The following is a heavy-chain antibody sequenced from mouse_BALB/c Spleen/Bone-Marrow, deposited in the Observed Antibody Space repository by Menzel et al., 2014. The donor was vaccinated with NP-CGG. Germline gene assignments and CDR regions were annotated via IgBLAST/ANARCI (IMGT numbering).Heavy chain of an antibody. V-gene: IGHV1-54*01. CDR3: AREWTARAVDY. Sequence: QVQLKQSGAELARPGTSVKVSCKASGYAFTNYLIEWVKQRPGQGLEWIGVINPGSGGANYNEKFKGKATLTADKSSSTAYMQLSSLTSDDSAVYFCAREWTARAVDYWGQGTTLTVSS. D-gene: IGHD3-2*01. CDR1: GYAFTNYL. CDR2: INPGSGGA. J-gene: IGHJ2*01.